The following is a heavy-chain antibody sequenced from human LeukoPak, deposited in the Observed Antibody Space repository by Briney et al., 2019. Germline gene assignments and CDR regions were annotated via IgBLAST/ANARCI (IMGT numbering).Heavy chain of an antibody. J-gene: IGHJ5*02. V-gene: IGHV2-5*01. CDR3: ACRRAPTNGYNNWFDP. CDR2: IYWNDDK. Sequence: SGPTLVKPTQTLTLTCTFSGFPLSTSGVGVGWIRQPPGKALEWLPFIYWNDDKRYSPSLKSRLTITKDTSNTQVVLTMTNMDHVDTATYYCACRRAPTNGYNNWFDPWGQGTLVTVSS. D-gene: IGHD6-13*01. CDR1: GFPLSTSGVG.